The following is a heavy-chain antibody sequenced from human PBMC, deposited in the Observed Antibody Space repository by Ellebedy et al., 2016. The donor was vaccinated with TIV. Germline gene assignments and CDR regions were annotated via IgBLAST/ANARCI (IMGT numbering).Heavy chain of an antibody. CDR1: GYTFSSYD. CDR2: IGTAGDT. CDR3: ARSLELERADWSAFDI. Sequence: GESLKISCAASGYTFSSYDMLWVRQVTGKGLEWVSAIGTAGDTYYPGSVKRRFTISRENAKNSLYLQMNSLRAGDTAVYYCARSLELERADWSAFDIWGQGTMVTVSS. V-gene: IGHV3-13*01. D-gene: IGHD1-1*01. J-gene: IGHJ3*02.